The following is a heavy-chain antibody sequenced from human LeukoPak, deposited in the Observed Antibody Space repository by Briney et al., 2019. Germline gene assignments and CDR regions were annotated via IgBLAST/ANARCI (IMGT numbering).Heavy chain of an antibody. V-gene: IGHV1-2*02. J-gene: IGHJ6*02. CDR1: GYIFTDYY. D-gene: IGHD1-1*01. CDR3: ARSRTPFYYGMHV. CDR2: IDPNSGGT. Sequence: ASVKVSCKASGYIFTDYYIHWIRQAPGQGLEWMGWIDPNSGGTHHAPNFQGRATMTRDTSSSTVYMDLSRLRSADTAIYYCARSRTPFYYGMHVWGLGTSVTVSS.